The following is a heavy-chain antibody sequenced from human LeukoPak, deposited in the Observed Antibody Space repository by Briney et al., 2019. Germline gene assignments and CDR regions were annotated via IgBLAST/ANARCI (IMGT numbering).Heavy chain of an antibody. CDR2: ISSSSSTM. CDR3: ATYPVPAASYYFDY. Sequence: GGSLRLSCAASGFTFSSYNMNWVRQAPGKGLEWVSYISSSSSTMFYADSLKGRFTISRDNAKNSLYLQMHSLRAEDTAVYYCATYPVPAASYYFDYWGQGTLVTVSS. J-gene: IGHJ4*02. D-gene: IGHD2-2*01. CDR1: GFTFSSYN. V-gene: IGHV3-48*01.